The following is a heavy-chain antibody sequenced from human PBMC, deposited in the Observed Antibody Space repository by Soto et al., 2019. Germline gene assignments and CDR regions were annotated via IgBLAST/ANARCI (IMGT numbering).Heavy chain of an antibody. CDR3: ASDSSGYDWFDP. V-gene: IGHV3-21*04. D-gene: IGHD3-22*01. Sequence: GGSLRLSCAASGFTFSSYSMNWVRQAPGKGLEWVSSISSSSSYIYYADSVKGRSTISRDNAKNSLYLQMNSLRAEDTAVYYCASDSSGYDWFDPWGQGTLVTVSS. J-gene: IGHJ5*02. CDR1: GFTFSSYS. CDR2: ISSSSSYI.